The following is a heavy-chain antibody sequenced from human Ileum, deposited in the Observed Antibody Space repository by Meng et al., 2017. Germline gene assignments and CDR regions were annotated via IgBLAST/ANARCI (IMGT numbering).Heavy chain of an antibody. CDR1: GATFSSDA. Sequence: VQRVWLEAEWTNLGYSVKVPCKASGATFSSDAISWVRQATGQGLEWMGRIIPIFGTANYAQKFQGRVTITADKSTSTAYMELSSLRSEDTAVYYCASGGDTIFGVVTTFDYWGQGTLVTVSS. CDR3: ASGGDTIFGVVTTFDY. CDR2: IIPIFGTA. V-gene: IGHV1-69*06. D-gene: IGHD3-3*01. J-gene: IGHJ4*02.